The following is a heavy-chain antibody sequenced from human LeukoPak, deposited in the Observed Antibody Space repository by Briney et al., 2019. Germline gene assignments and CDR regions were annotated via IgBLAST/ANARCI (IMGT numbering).Heavy chain of an antibody. Sequence: GRSLRLSCAASGFTFSSYAMHWVRQAPGKGLEWVSAIGSSGGSTYYADSVKGRFTISRDNSKNTLYLQMNSLRAEDTAVYYCAKGYGGNPFDYWGQGTLVTVSS. CDR3: AKGYGGNPFDY. J-gene: IGHJ4*02. CDR1: GFTFSSYA. CDR2: IGSSGGST. V-gene: IGHV3-23*01. D-gene: IGHD4-23*01.